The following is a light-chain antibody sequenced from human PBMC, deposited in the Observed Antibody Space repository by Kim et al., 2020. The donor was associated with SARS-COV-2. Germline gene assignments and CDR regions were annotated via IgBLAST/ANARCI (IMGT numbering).Light chain of an antibody. CDR1: QSVSSN. Sequence: SPGERATLSCRASQSVSSNLAWYQQKTGQAPRLLIYGASTRATGIPARFSGSGSGTEFTLPISSLQSEDFAVYYCQQYNNWPPLTFGGGTKVDIK. V-gene: IGKV3-15*01. J-gene: IGKJ4*02. CDR3: QQYNNWPPLT. CDR2: GAS.